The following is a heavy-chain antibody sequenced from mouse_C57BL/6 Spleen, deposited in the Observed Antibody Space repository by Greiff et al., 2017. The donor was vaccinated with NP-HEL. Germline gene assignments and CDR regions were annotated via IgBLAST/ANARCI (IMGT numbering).Heavy chain of an antibody. D-gene: IGHD1-1*01. Sequence: EVKLVESEGGLVQPGRSMKLSCTASGFTFTDYYMAWVRQVPEKGLEWVANINYDGSSTNYHDSLKSRSIISRDNANNILYLQMSSLKSEDTATYACARDRDYGSSGAMDYWGQGTSVTVSS. J-gene: IGHJ4*01. V-gene: IGHV5-16*01. CDR2: INYDGSST. CDR1: GFTFTDYY. CDR3: ARDRDYGSSGAMDY.